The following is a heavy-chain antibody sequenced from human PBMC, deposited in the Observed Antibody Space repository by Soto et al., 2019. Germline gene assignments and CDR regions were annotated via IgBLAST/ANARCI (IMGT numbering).Heavy chain of an antibody. CDR3: ARDKPFSAGY. Sequence: QVQLVQSGTEVKKPGASVKVSCKASGYTFLDFYIHWVRQAPRQVLEWMGFINLSGGGKTYAQQFQGRLTMTRDTSTRPVYMELISLRSEDTAIYYCARDKPFSAGYWGQGTLVT. CDR2: INLSGGGK. D-gene: IGHD3-3*02. V-gene: IGHV1-46*01. J-gene: IGHJ4*02. CDR1: GYTFLDFY.